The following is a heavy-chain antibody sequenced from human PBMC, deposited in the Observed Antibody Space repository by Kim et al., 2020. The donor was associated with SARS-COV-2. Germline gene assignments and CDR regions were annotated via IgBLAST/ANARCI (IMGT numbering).Heavy chain of an antibody. D-gene: IGHD6-19*01. Sequence: GGSLRLSCAASGFTFTTYWMLWVRQAPGKGLEWVATIKQDGSEKDYVDSVRGRFTISRDNAKNSVYLQMDSLRDEDTDVYYCAGGGGWVRGSWGQGTLVAGS. V-gene: IGHV3-7*05. J-gene: IGHJ5*01. CDR2: IKQDGSEK. CDR1: GFTFTTYW. CDR3: AGGGGWVRGS.